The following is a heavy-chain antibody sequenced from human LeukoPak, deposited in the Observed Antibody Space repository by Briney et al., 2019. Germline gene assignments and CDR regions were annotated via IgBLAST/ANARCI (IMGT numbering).Heavy chain of an antibody. V-gene: IGHV3-21*01. CDR2: ISSSSSYI. CDR3: ARDTHATVIKFDP. D-gene: IGHD4-23*01. CDR1: GFTFSSYS. J-gene: IGHJ5*02. Sequence: NPGGSLRLSCAASGFTFSSYSMNWVRQAPGKGLEWVSSISSSSSYIYYADSVKGRFTISRDNAKNSLYLQMNSLRAEDTAVYYCARDTHATVIKFDPWGQGTLVTVSS.